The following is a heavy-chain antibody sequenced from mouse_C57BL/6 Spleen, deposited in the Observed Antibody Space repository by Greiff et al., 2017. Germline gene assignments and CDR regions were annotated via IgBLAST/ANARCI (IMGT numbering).Heavy chain of an antibody. V-gene: IGHV5-6*01. Sequence: EVQVVESGGDLVKPGGSLKLSCAASGFTFSSYGMSWVRQTPDKRLEWVATISSGGSYTYYPDSVKGRFTISRDNAKNTLYLQMSSLKSEDTAMYYCARPAMITTTWNCFGYWGQGTTLTVSS. CDR3: ARPAMITTTWNCFGY. J-gene: IGHJ2*01. D-gene: IGHD2-4*01. CDR2: ISSGGSYT. CDR1: GFTFSSYG.